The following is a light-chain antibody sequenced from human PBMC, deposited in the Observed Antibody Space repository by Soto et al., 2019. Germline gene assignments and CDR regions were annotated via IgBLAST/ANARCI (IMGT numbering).Light chain of an antibody. CDR3: QHRSDWPFT. J-gene: IGKJ4*02. V-gene: IGKV3-11*01. Sequence: EIVLTQSPATLALSPGERATLSCTASQSVSHYLAWYQQRPGQAPRLLIYDASDRATGIPSSFSGSGSGTDFTLTISRLEPEEFAVYCGQHRSDWPFTVGGGPEAQIK. CDR2: DAS. CDR1: QSVSHY.